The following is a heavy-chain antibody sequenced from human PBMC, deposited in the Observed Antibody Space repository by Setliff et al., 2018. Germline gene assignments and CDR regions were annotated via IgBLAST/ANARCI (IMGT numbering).Heavy chain of an antibody. CDR1: YYSISSGYY. D-gene: IGHD2-2*01. J-gene: IGHJ3*02. V-gene: IGHV4-38-2*01. Sequence: ASETLSLTCAVSYYSISSGYYWGWIRQPPGKGLEWIGSMYHSGSTYYSPSLESRVTISVDMSKNHLSLKLSSVTAADTAVYYCARHIWGAKMQLPHDVFDIWGQGTTVTVSS. CDR3: ARHIWGAKMQLPHDVFDI. CDR2: MYHSGST.